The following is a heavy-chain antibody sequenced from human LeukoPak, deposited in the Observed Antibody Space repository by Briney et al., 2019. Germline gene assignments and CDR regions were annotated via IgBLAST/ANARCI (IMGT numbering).Heavy chain of an antibody. CDR2: IDSDDGST. Sequence: GGSLRLSCAASGFTFSRDWIHWVRQVPGKGLVWVSRIDSDDGSTSYADSVKGRFTISRDNAKKTLYLQMNSLRVEDTAVYYCLVILTEPTSPSPDGLDIWGQGQWSPSLQ. V-gene: IGHV3-74*01. J-gene: IGHJ3*02. CDR1: GFTFSRDW. D-gene: IGHD2-15*01. CDR3: LVILTEPTSPSPDGLDI.